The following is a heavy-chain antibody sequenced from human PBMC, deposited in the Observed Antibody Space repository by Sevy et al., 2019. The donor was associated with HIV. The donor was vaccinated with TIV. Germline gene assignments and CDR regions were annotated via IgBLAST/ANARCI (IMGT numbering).Heavy chain of an antibody. J-gene: IGHJ4*02. Sequence: GGSPRLSCAASGFTFSDHYMEWVRQAPGKGLEWVGRIRNKADSYTTEYAAAVKGRFTISRDDSKNSLYLLMNSLKTEDTAVYYCATHAGIAAAGRVFDYWGQGNLVTVSS. D-gene: IGHD6-13*01. CDR3: ATHAGIAAAGRVFDY. CDR2: IRNKADSYTT. CDR1: GFTFSDHY. V-gene: IGHV3-72*01.